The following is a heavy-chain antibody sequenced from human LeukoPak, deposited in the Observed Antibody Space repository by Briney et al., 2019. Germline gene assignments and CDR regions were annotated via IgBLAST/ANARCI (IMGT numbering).Heavy chain of an antibody. CDR3: ARRGYSYYFDY. Sequence: GGSLRLSCAASGLTFSTFWMTWVRQAPGKGLEWVAIIKEDGSEKKYVDSVKGRFTISRDNVKNSLYLQMNSLRAEDTAVYYCARRGYSYYFDYWGQGTLVAVSS. D-gene: IGHD5-12*01. CDR1: GLTFSTFW. CDR2: IKEDGSEK. V-gene: IGHV3-7*01. J-gene: IGHJ4*02.